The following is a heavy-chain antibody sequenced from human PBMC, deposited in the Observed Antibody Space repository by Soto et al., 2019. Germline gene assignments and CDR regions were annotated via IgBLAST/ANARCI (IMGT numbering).Heavy chain of an antibody. CDR2: VNPDSGGT. Sequence: ASVKVSCKTSGYIFTDHLIHWVRQSPGQGLQWVGWVNPDSGGTSVAQAFQDRVTMTADTSITTAYMDLARLRPDDTAIFYCARGAQGFFPVSGIYFYFDHWGQGTPVTVSS. CDR3: ARGAQGFFPVSGIYFYFDH. J-gene: IGHJ4*02. CDR1: GYIFTDHL. D-gene: IGHD3-22*01. V-gene: IGHV1-2*02.